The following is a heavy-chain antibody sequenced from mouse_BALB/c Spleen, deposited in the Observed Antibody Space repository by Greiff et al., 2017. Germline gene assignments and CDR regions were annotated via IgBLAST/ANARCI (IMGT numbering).Heavy chain of an antibody. CDR1: GDSITSGY. V-gene: IGHV3-8*02. CDR2: ISYSGST. CDR3: ARSIYDGYYEYAMDY. Sequence: EVKLQESGPSLVKPSQTLSLTCSVTGDSITSGYWNWIRKFPGNKLEYMGYISYSGSTYYNPSLKSRISITRDTFKNQYYLQLNSVTTEDTATYYCARSIYDGYYEYAMDYWGQGTSVTVSS. D-gene: IGHD2-3*01. J-gene: IGHJ4*01.